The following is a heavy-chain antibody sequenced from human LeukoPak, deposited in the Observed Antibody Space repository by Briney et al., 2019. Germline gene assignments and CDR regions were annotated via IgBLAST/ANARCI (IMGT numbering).Heavy chain of an antibody. J-gene: IGHJ5*02. CDR1: GDSINIHY. CDR2: IYTRGST. D-gene: IGHD1-1*01. CDR3: ARRWIETTKTYSYWFDP. Sequence: SETLSLTCTVSGDSINIHYWSWTRQSPGKGLEWIGFIYTRGSTNYNPSLKSRVTMSGDTSKNQVSLTLNSVTAADTAVYYCARRWIETTKTYSYWFDPWGQGTLVTVSS. V-gene: IGHV4-4*09.